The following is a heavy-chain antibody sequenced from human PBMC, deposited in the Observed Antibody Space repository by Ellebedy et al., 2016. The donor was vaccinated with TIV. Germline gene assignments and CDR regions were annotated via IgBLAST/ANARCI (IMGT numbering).Heavy chain of an antibody. J-gene: IGHJ5*02. Sequence: MPSETLSLTCAVYGGSFSGYYWSWIRQPPGKGLEWIGEINHSGSTNYNPSLKSRVTISVDTSKNQFSLKLSSVTAADTAVYYCARVKSGWFGDNWFDPWGQGTLVTVSS. CDR1: GGSFSGYY. CDR3: ARVKSGWFGDNWFDP. CDR2: INHSGST. D-gene: IGHD3-10*01. V-gene: IGHV4-34*01.